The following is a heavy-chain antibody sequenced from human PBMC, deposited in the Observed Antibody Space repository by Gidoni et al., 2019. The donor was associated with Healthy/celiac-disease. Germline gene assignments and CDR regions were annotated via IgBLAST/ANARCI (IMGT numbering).Heavy chain of an antibody. CDR3: ARMLGGAAAPDY. D-gene: IGHD2-2*01. CDR1: GFPFSSYS. V-gene: IGHV3-21*01. Sequence: EVQLVESGGGLVKPGGSLRLSCAASGFPFSSYSMNWVRQAPGKGLEWVSSISSSSSYIYYADSVKGRFTISRDNAKNSLYLQMNSLRAEDTAVYYCARMLGGAAAPDYWGQGTLVTVSS. CDR2: ISSSSSYI. J-gene: IGHJ4*02.